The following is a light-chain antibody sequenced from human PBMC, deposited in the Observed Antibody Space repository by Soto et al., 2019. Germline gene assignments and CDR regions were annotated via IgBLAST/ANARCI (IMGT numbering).Light chain of an antibody. V-gene: IGKV1-39*01. J-gene: IGKJ1*01. CDR1: QSFDTY. Sequence: DIQLTQSPSYLSASVGDRVTITCRAIQSFDTYLSWFQQKPGKAPKLLIYGASRLQSGVPSRFSGSGTGTLFTLTISSLQTEDFATYYCQQSYSPPRTFGQGTKVDIK. CDR3: QQSYSPPRT. CDR2: GAS.